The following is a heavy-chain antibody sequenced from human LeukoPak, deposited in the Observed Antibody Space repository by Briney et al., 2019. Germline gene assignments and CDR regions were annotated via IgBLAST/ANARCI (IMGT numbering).Heavy chain of an antibody. D-gene: IGHD4-17*01. CDR3: ARHPPDYGDYRVDY. CDR2: IYYSGGT. Sequence: SETLSLTCTVSGGSISSSSYYWGWIRQPPGKGLEWIGSIYYSGGTYYNPSLKSRVTISVDTSKNQFSLKLSSVTAADTAVYYCARHPPDYGDYRVDYWGQGTLVTVSS. CDR1: GGSISSSSYY. V-gene: IGHV4-39*01. J-gene: IGHJ4*02.